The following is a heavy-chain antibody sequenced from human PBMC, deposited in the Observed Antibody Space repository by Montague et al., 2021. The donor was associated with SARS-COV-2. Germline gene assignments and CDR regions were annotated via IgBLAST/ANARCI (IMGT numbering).Heavy chain of an antibody. CDR3: AHKTGLRYFDWLFQTNPTGGYFDL. CDR2: XYWXDDK. Sequence: PALVKSTQTLTLTCTFSGFSLSTSGVGVGWIRQPPGKALEWLALXYWXDDKRYSPSLKSRLTITKDTSKNQVVLTMTNMDPVDAATYYCAHKTGLRYFDWLFQTNPTGGYFDLWGRGTLVTVSS. D-gene: IGHD3-9*01. CDR1: GFSLSTSGVG. J-gene: IGHJ2*01. V-gene: IGHV2-5*02.